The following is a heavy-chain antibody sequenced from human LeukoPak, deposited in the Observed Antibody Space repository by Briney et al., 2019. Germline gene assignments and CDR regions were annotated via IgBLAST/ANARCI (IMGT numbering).Heavy chain of an antibody. CDR1: GFISSNYA. J-gene: IGHJ3*01. V-gene: IGHV3-23*01. CDR3: AKDPQARYYGSGSYYDGDAFDV. Sequence: PGGSLRLSCGASGFISSNYAMTWVRQTPGKGLEWVSVISASGGTTYYADSMKGRFTISRDNSKNTLYLQMHSLRAEDTAVYYCAKDPQARYYGSGSYYDGDAFDVWGQGTMVTVSS. CDR2: ISASGGTT. D-gene: IGHD3-10*01.